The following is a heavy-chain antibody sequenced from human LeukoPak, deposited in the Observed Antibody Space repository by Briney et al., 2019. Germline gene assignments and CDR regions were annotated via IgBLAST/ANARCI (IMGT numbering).Heavy chain of an antibody. Sequence: SETLSLTCTVSGGSISIYYWSWIRQPPGKGLEWIGYINYSGSTNYNPSLKSRVTISVDTSKNQFSLKLSSVTAADTAVYYCARRLALDLWGRGTLVTVSS. CDR3: ARRLALDL. D-gene: IGHD6-19*01. CDR2: INYSGST. V-gene: IGHV4-59*12. J-gene: IGHJ2*01. CDR1: GGSISIYY.